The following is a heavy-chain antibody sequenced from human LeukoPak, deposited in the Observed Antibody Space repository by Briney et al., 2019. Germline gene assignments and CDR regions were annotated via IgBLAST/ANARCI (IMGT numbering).Heavy chain of an antibody. CDR3: ASALLGYCSSTSCYTGGD. J-gene: IGHJ4*02. V-gene: IGHV1-2*02. CDR1: GYTFTGDY. D-gene: IGHD2-2*02. Sequence: ASVKVSCKASGYTFTGDYMHWVRQAPGQGLEWMGWINPNSGGTNYAQKFQGRVTMTRDTSISTAYMELSRLRSDDTAVYYCASALLGYCSSTSCYTGGDWGQGTLVTVSS. CDR2: INPNSGGT.